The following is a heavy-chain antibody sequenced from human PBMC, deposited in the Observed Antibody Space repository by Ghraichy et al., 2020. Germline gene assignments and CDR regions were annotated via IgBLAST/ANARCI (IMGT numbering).Heavy chain of an antibody. CDR3: ARDLKDTAMVTGLKGSDDY. V-gene: IGHV3-33*01. D-gene: IGHD5-18*01. J-gene: IGHJ4*02. CDR1: GFTFSSYG. CDR2: IWYDGSNK. Sequence: GGSLRLSCAASGFTFSSYGMHWVRQAPGKGLEWVAVIWYDGSNKYYADSVKGRFTISRDNSKNTLYLQMNSLRAEDTAVYYCARDLKDTAMVTGLKGSDDYWGQGTLVTVSS.